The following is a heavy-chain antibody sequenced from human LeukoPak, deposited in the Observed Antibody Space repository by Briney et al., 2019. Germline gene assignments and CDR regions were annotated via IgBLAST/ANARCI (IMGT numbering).Heavy chain of an antibody. Sequence: PSETLSLTCIVSGGSISSYYWGWIRQPPGKGLEWIGSIYYSGSTYYNPSLKSRVTISVDTSKNQFSLKLSSVTAADTAVYYCASPIPGPHDYGGNSDYWGQGTLVTVSS. J-gene: IGHJ4*02. CDR1: GGSISSYY. CDR3: ASPIPGPHDYGGNSDY. CDR2: IYYSGST. V-gene: IGHV4-39*07. D-gene: IGHD4-23*01.